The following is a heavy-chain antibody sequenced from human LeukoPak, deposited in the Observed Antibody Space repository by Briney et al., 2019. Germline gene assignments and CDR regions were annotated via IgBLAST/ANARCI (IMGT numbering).Heavy chain of an antibody. V-gene: IGHV3-74*01. CDR3: VGTIASRGSEY. Sequence: GGSLRLSCAASGFTFTNYWMHWVGQAPGRGLVWVSRLPPDELGIIYADSVKGRFTVSRDNAKNTVYLQMNNLRVDDTAMYYCVGTIASRGSEYWGQGALVTVSS. J-gene: IGHJ4*02. D-gene: IGHD6-6*01. CDR2: LPPDELGI. CDR1: GFTFTNYW.